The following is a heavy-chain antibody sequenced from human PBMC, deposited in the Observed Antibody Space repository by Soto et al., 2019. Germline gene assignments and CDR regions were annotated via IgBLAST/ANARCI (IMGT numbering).Heavy chain of an antibody. D-gene: IGHD3-16*02. CDR3: ARVDDYVWGSFRP. J-gene: IGHJ4*02. Sequence: EASVKVSCKASGYTFTTHGISWVRQAPGQGLEWMGWISPYNGRTTYAHKVQGRVTMTTDTSTSTAYMELRGLRSDDTAVYYCARVDDYVWGSFRPWGQGTQVTVSS. CDR2: ISPYNGRT. CDR1: GYTFTTHG. V-gene: IGHV1-18*04.